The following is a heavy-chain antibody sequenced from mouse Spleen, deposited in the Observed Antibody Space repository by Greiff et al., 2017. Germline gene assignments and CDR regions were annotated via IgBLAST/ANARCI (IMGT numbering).Heavy chain of an antibody. CDR2: IDPSDSYT. CDR3: ARSISPYAMDY. J-gene: IGHJ4*01. Sequence: QVQLQQPGAELVKPGASVKLSCKASGYTFTSYWMQWVKQRPGQGLEWIGEIDPSDSYTNYNQKFKGKATLTVDTSSSTAYMQLSSLTSEDSAVYYCARSISPYAMDYWGQGTSVTVSS. CDR1: GYTFTSYW. V-gene: IGHV1-50*01.